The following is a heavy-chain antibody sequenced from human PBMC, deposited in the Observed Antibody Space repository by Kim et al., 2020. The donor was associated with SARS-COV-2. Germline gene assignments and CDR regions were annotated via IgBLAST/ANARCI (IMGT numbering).Heavy chain of an antibody. D-gene: IGHD3-10*01. J-gene: IGHJ4*02. CDR2: ISPGGDIT. CDR1: GFTFSNYG. CDR3: AKVWLKLGGDY. V-gene: IGHV3-23*01. Sequence: GGSLRLSCAASGFTFSNYGMSWVRQAPGKGLEWVSGISPGGDITYYADSVKGRFTISRDNSNDTLYLQVNSLRVDDTAVYYCAKVWLKLGGDYWGQGALVTVSS.